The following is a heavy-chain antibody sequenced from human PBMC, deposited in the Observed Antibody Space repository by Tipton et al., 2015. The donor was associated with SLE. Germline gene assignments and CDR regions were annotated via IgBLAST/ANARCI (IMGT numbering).Heavy chain of an antibody. D-gene: IGHD4-17*01. CDR1: GYSISSGYY. CDR3: ATGMTTVTTS. J-gene: IGHJ4*02. CDR2: IYHSGST. Sequence: GLVKPSETLSLTCAVSGYSISSGYYWGWIRQPPGKGLEWIGSIYHSGSTYYNPSLKSRVTISVDTSKNQFSLKLSSVTAADTAVYYCATGMTTVTTSWGQGTLVTVSS. V-gene: IGHV4-38-2*01.